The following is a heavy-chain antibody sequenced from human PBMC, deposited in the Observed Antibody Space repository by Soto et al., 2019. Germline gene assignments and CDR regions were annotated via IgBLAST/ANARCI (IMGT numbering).Heavy chain of an antibody. J-gene: IGHJ4*02. V-gene: IGHV3-73*02. CDR1: GSTFSDSA. D-gene: IGHD2-15*01. CDR3: PCGVSGATGLHF. CDR2: IKIKSTDNAT. Sequence: ELQLVESGGALVQPGGSLRLSCAASGSTFSDSAMHWVRLASGKGLEWVGRIKIKSTDNATAYGESVKGRFTISRDEPKHTAYLQLNSLKADDTAVYFCPCGVSGATGLHFWGQGTLVTVSS.